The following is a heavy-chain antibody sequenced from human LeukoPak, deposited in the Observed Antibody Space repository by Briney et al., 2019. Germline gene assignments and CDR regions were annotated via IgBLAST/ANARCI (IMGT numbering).Heavy chain of an antibody. V-gene: IGHV3-23*01. D-gene: IGHD5-24*01. J-gene: IGHJ4*02. CDR1: GFTSSSYA. CDR3: AKRDSRWLVEDY. CDR2: ISGSGGST. Sequence: GGSLRLSCAASGFTSSSYAMSWVRQAPGKGLEWVSAISGSGGSTYYADSVKGRFTISRDNSKNTLYLQMNSLRAEDTAVYYCAKRDSRWLVEDYWGQGTLVTVSS.